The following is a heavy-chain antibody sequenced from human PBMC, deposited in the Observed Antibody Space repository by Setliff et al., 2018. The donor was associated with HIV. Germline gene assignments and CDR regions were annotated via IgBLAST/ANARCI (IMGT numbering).Heavy chain of an antibody. CDR1: GGSISSSSYY. CDR2: IYYSGST. V-gene: IGHV4-39*01. CDR3: ARHYDILTGYYFFGY. Sequence: SETLSLTCTVSGGSISSSSYYWGWIRQPPGKGLEWIGSIYYSGSTYYNPSLKSRVTISVDTSKNQFSLKLSSVTAADTAVYYCARHYDILTGYYFFGYWGQGTLVTVSS. D-gene: IGHD3-9*01. J-gene: IGHJ4*02.